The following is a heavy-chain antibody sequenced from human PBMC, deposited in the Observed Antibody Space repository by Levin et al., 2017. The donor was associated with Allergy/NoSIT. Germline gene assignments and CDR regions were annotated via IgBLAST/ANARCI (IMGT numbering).Heavy chain of an antibody. CDR2: MNPNSGNT. V-gene: IGHV1-8*01. D-gene: IGHD5-18*01. CDR3: ARGPRRDTAMLG. CDR1: GYTFTSYD. Sequence: ASVKVSCKASGYTFTSYDINWVRQATGQGLEWMGWMNPNSGNTGYAQKFQGRVTMTRNTSISTAYMELSSLRSEDTAVYYCARGPRRDTAMLGWGQGTLVTVSS. J-gene: IGHJ4*02.